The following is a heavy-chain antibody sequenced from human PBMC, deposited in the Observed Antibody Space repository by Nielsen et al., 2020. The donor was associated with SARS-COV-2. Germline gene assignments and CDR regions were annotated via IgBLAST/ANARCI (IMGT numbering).Heavy chain of an antibody. CDR1: GFPLRSYD. Sequence: GGSLRLSCAASGFPLRSYDMQWVRQTTGKGLEWVSTIATAGDTFCSDSVRGRFTVSRENAKNSFHLQMNSLTAEDTALYYCARAEGSGIDYWGQGILVTVSS. V-gene: IGHV3-13*01. CDR3: ARAEGSGIDY. D-gene: IGHD3-10*01. CDR2: IATAGDT. J-gene: IGHJ4*02.